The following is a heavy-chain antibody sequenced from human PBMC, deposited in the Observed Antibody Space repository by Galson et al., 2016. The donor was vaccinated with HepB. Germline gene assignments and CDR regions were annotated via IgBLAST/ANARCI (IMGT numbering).Heavy chain of an antibody. CDR2: TYYRSKWYN. CDR3: ARDKERAGYTSGYGMDV. CDR1: GDSVSSNSAA. Sequence: AISGDSVSSNSAAWNWIRQSPSRGLEWLGRTYYRSKWYNDYAVSVKSRITINPDTSKNQFSLQLNSVTPEDTAVYYCARDKERAGYTSGYGMDVWGQGTTVTVSS. V-gene: IGHV6-1*01. J-gene: IGHJ6*02. D-gene: IGHD6-19*01.